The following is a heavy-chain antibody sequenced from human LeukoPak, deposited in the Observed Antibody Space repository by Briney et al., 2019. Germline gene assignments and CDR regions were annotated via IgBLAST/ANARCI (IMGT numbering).Heavy chain of an antibody. CDR1: GFTFSSYV. CDR2: ISGSGGST. D-gene: IGHD3-16*01. J-gene: IGHJ4*02. V-gene: IGHV3-23*01. CDR3: AKGNAYADF. Sequence: GGSLRLSCAASGFTFSSYVMSWVRQAPGKGLEWVSTISGSGGSTYYADSVKGRFTISRDNPKNTLSLQTNSLRAEDTAVYYCAKGNAYADFWGQGTLVTVSS.